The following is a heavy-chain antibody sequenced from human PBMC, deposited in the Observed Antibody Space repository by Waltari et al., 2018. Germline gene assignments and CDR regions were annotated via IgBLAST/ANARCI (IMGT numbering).Heavy chain of an antibody. CDR2: LSPNSGNT. Sequence: QVQLVQSGAEVKKPGASVKVSCKASGYTFTSYDINWVRQATGQGLEWMGWLSPNSGNTGYAQKFQGRVTIHRNTSISTAYMELSSLRSEDTAVYYCARVGYCSGGSCYPWDYWGQGTLVTVSS. D-gene: IGHD2-15*01. J-gene: IGHJ4*02. V-gene: IGHV1-8*01. CDR3: ARVGYCSGGSCYPWDY. CDR1: GYTFTSYD.